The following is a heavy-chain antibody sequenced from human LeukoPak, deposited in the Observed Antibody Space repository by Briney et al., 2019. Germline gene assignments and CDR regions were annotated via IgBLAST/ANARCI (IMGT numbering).Heavy chain of an antibody. J-gene: IGHJ4*02. CDR3: AIDIVVVPAAALFDY. D-gene: IGHD2-2*01. Sequence: PGGSLRLSCAASGFTFSDYYMSWIRQAPGKGLEWVSYISSSGSTIYYADSVKGRFTISRDNAKNSLYLQMNSLRAEDTAVYYCAIDIVVVPAAALFDYWGQGTLVTVSS. CDR1: GFTFSDYY. V-gene: IGHV3-11*01. CDR2: ISSSGSTI.